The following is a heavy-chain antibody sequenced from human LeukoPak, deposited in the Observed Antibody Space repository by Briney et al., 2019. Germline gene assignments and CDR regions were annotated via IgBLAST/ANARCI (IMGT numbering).Heavy chain of an antibody. CDR3: ASPLDSSNNYFDY. J-gene: IGHJ4*02. CDR1: GFTFSRNA. V-gene: IGHV3-21*01. CDR2: ISSSSNYM. D-gene: IGHD6-13*01. Sequence: PGGSLRLSCAASGFTFSRNAMNWVRQAPGKGLEWVSFISSSSNYMSYADSVKGRFTISRDNAKNSLYLQMNSLRAEDTAVYYCASPLDSSNNYFDYWGQGTLVTVSA.